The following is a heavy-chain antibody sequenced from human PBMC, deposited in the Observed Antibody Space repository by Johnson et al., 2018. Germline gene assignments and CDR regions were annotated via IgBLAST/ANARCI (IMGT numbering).Heavy chain of an antibody. CDR2: INPSGGST. Sequence: QVQLVQSGAEVKTPGASVNVSCKASGYTFTTYYMHWVRQAPGPGLEWMGIINPSGGSTTSAQKFQGRVPMTRDTSTSTVYMELSSLRSEDTAVYYCARGVTGFAFDIWGQGTMVTVSS. J-gene: IGHJ3*02. V-gene: IGHV1-46*01. CDR3: ARGVTGFAFDI. CDR1: GYTFTTYY. D-gene: IGHD4-11*01.